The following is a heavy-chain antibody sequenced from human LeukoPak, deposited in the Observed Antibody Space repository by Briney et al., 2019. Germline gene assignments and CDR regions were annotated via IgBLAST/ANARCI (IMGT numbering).Heavy chain of an antibody. Sequence: SETLSLTCTVSGGSISSYYWGWIRQPPGKGLEWIGSIYYSGSTYYNPSLKSRVTISVDTSKNQFSLKLSSVTAADTAVYYCARHAGYDFWSGPDAFDIWGKGTMVTVSS. CDR3: ARHAGYDFWSGPDAFDI. J-gene: IGHJ3*02. CDR2: IYYSGST. V-gene: IGHV4-39*01. CDR1: GGSISSYY. D-gene: IGHD3-3*01.